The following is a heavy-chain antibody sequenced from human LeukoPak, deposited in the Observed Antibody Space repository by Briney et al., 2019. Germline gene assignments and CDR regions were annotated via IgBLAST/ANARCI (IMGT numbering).Heavy chain of an antibody. V-gene: IGHV3-21*06. J-gene: IGHJ3*02. CDR2: ISRSNNYI. D-gene: IGHD6-13*01. CDR1: GFTFSTYG. Sequence: GGSLRLSCAASGFTFSTYGMNWVRQAPEKGLEWVSSISRSNNYIYYADSVKGRFTISRDNAKNSLYLQMNSLRAEDTAVYYCARDQVAAAGDDAFDIWGQGTMVTVSS. CDR3: ARDQVAAAGDDAFDI.